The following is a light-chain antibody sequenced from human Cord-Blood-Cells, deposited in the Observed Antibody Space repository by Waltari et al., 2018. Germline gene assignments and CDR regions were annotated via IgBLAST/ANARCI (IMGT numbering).Light chain of an antibody. J-gene: IGLJ1*01. Sequence: QSALTQPASVSGSPGQSITTPCTGTSSDVGGYNYVSWYQQHPGKAPKLMIYEVSNRPSGVSNRFSGSKSGNTASLTISGLQAEDEADYYCSSYTSSSTVFGTGTKVTVL. CDR2: EVS. CDR1: SSDVGGYNY. CDR3: SSYTSSSTV. V-gene: IGLV2-14*01.